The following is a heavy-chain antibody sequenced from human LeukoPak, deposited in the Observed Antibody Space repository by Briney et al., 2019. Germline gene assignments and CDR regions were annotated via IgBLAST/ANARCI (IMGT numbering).Heavy chain of an antibody. Sequence: RGSLRLSCEASGFTFGSHAMYWVRQAPGKGLEWVAGIFGSGGSPHYADSVKGRFTISRDNSQNTVYLQINSLRAEDTAVHYCGKTTVGYSSGQKPAWPVDYWGQGTLVTVSS. D-gene: IGHD5-18*01. J-gene: IGHJ4*02. CDR1: GFTFGSHA. CDR3: GKTTVGYSSGQKPAWPVDY. V-gene: IGHV3-23*01. CDR2: IFGSGGSP.